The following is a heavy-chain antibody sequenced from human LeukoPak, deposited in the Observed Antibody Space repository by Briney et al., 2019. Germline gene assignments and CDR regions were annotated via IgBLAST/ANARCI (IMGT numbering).Heavy chain of an antibody. Sequence: GGSLRLSCAASGFTFSSYSMSWVRQAPGKGLEWVSSITSSSNYIYYADSVKGRFTISRDNAKNSLYLQMNSLRAEDTAVYYCARDLGLVGATTRFDYWGKGTLVTVSS. CDR2: ITSSSNYI. V-gene: IGHV3-21*01. J-gene: IGHJ4*02. CDR3: ARDLGLVGATTRFDY. D-gene: IGHD1-26*01. CDR1: GFTFSSYS.